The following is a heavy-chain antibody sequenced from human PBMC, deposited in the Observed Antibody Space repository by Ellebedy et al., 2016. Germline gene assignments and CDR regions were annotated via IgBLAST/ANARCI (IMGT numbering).Heavy chain of an antibody. D-gene: IGHD2-21*01. CDR3: ARGEGRGSVVEHRNRYFDS. CDR2: INHSGAI. J-gene: IGHJ4*02. Sequence: SETLSLTCAVYGGSFSNYYWNWIRQSPGKGLEWVGEINHSGAINFNPSLKSRLTMSIDTSKNQFSGKMTSLTAADTAGDYCARGEGRGSVVEHRNRYFDSWGQGALVTVSS. V-gene: IGHV4-34*01. CDR1: GGSFSNYY.